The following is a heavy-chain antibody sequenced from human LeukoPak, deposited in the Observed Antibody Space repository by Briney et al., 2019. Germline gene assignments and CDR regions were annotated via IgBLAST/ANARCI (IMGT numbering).Heavy chain of an antibody. D-gene: IGHD4-17*01. Sequence: GASVKVSCKASGYTFTSYDINWVRQATGQGLEWMGWMNPNSGNTGYAQKFQGRVTVTRNTSISTAYMELSSLRSEDTAVYYCARILPHYGDYETYYFDYWGQGTLVTVSS. V-gene: IGHV1-8*01. CDR1: GYTFTSYD. CDR3: ARILPHYGDYETYYFDY. J-gene: IGHJ4*02. CDR2: MNPNSGNT.